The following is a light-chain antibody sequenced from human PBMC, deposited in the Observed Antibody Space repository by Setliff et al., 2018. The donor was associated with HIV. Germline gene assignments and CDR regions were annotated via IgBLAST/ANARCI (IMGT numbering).Light chain of an antibody. V-gene: IGLV2-14*01. Sequence: QSVLTQPASVSGSPGQSITISCTGTSSDIGSYDYVSWYQQHPGKAPKLIIYAVSSRPPGVSNRFSGSKSDNTASLTISGLQADDEADYYCSSYTVRSTPGFGTGTKVTVL. J-gene: IGLJ1*01. CDR1: SSDIGSYDY. CDR2: AVS. CDR3: SSYTVRSTPG.